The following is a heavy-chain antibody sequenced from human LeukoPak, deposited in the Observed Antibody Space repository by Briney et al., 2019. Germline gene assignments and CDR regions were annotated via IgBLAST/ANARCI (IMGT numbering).Heavy chain of an antibody. Sequence: PGGSLRLSCAASGLTFSDYWMTWVRQAPGKGLEWVAYISQDGSHIHYVDAVKGRFTISRDNAKNSLYLQMNSLRAEDTAVYYCAELGITMVGGVWGKGTTVTISS. V-gene: IGHV3-7*01. CDR1: GLTFSDYW. J-gene: IGHJ6*04. CDR2: ISQDGSHI. CDR3: AELGITMVGGV. D-gene: IGHD3-10*02.